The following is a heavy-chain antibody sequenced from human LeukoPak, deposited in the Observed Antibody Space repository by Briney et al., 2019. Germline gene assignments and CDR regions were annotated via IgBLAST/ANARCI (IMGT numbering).Heavy chain of an antibody. CDR2: ISGSGGST. CDR1: GFTFSSYA. CDR3: AKSVSRAAAAGYFDY. Sequence: TGGSLRLSCAASGFTFSSYAMSWVRQAPGKGLEWVSAISGSGGSTYYADSVKGRFTISRDNSKNTLYLQMNSLRAEDTAVYYCAKSVSRAAAAGYFDYWGQGTLVTVSS. D-gene: IGHD6-13*01. V-gene: IGHV3-23*01. J-gene: IGHJ4*02.